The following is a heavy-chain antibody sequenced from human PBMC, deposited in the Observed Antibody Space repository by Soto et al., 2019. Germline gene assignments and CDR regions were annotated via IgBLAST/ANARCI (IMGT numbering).Heavy chain of an antibody. Sequence: LSLTCTVSGGSISSSSYYWGWIRQPPGKGLEWIGSIYYSGSTYYNPSLKSRVTISVDTSKNQFSLKLSSVTAADTAVYYCARLGRRNYYGMDVWGQGTTVTVSS. CDR1: GGSISSSSYY. V-gene: IGHV4-39*01. CDR3: ARLGRRNYYGMDV. CDR2: IYYSGST. J-gene: IGHJ6*02.